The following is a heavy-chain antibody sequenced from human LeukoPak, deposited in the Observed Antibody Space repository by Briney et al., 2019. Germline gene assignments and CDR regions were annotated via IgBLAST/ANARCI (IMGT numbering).Heavy chain of an antibody. V-gene: IGHV3-30*02. CDR1: GFTFSSYG. Sequence: GGSLRLSCAASGFTFSSYGMHWVRQAPGKGLEWVAFIRYDGSNKYYADSVKGRFTISRDNSKNTLYLQMNSLRAEDTAVHYCAKVPPYGDYDFDYWGQGTLVTVSS. CDR3: AKVPPYGDYDFDY. D-gene: IGHD4-17*01. CDR2: IRYDGSNK. J-gene: IGHJ4*02.